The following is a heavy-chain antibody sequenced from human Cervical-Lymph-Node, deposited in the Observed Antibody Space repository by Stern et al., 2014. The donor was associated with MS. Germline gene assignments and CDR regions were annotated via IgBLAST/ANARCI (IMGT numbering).Heavy chain of an antibody. Sequence: VQLVESGPGLVKPSQTLSLTCTVSGGSISSGSYYWSWIRQPAGKGLEWIGRIYTSGSTHYNPSLKSRVTISVDTSKNQFPRKLSSVTAADTAVYYCARASYPHSGIFDYWGQGTLVTVSS. CDR1: GGSISSGSYY. CDR3: ARASYPHSGIFDY. V-gene: IGHV4-61*02. J-gene: IGHJ4*02. D-gene: IGHD1-14*01. CDR2: IYTSGST.